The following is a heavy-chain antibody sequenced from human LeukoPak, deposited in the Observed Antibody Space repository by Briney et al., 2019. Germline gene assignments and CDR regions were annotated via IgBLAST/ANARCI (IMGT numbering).Heavy chain of an antibody. Sequence: GGSLRLSCAASGLTFSSYWMHWVRQAPGKGLVWVSRINSDGSDTTYADSVKGRFTISRDNAKNTVYLQMDSLRDEDTAVYYCARGMISSLSPRGAFDIWGQGTMVIVSS. J-gene: IGHJ3*02. CDR1: GLTFSSYW. CDR3: ARGMISSLSPRGAFDI. D-gene: IGHD6-6*01. V-gene: IGHV3-74*03. CDR2: INSDGSDT.